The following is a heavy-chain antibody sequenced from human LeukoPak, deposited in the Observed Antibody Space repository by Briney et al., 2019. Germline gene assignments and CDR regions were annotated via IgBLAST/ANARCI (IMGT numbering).Heavy chain of an antibody. CDR1: GGTFSSYA. D-gene: IGHD2-15*01. V-gene: IGHV1-69*13. J-gene: IGHJ4*02. CDR3: VRSLGYCSGGSCYEYYFDY. CDR2: IIPIFGTA. Sequence: ASVKVSCKASGGTFSSYAISWVRQAPGQGLEWMGGIIPIFGTANYAQKFQGRVTITADESTSTAYMELSSLRSEDTAVYYCVRSLGYCSGGSCYEYYFDYWGQGTLVTVSS.